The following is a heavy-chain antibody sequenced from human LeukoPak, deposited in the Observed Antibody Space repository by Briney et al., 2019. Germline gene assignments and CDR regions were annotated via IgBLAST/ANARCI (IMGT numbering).Heavy chain of an antibody. J-gene: IGHJ4*02. V-gene: IGHV3-33*08. CDR3: ARGGTQSPTD. CDR1: GFSFVSYA. Sequence: GGSLRLSCAASGFSFVSYAMSWVRQAPGKGLEWVAVIWYDGSNKYYADSVKGRFTISRDNSKNTLYLQMNSLRAEDTAVYYCARGGTQSPTDWGPGTLVTVSS. CDR2: IWYDGSNK.